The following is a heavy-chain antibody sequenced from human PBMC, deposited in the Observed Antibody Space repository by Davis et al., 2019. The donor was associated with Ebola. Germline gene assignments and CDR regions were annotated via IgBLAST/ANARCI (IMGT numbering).Heavy chain of an antibody. Sequence: ASVKVSCKASGYTFTSYGISWVRQAPGQGLEWMGWISAYNGNTNYAQKLQGRVTMTTDTSTSTAYMELRSLRSEDTAVYYCARVKYYYGMDVWGQGTTVTVSS. CDR3: ARVKYYYGMDV. J-gene: IGHJ6*02. CDR2: ISAYNGNT. V-gene: IGHV1-18*01. CDR1: GYTFTSYG.